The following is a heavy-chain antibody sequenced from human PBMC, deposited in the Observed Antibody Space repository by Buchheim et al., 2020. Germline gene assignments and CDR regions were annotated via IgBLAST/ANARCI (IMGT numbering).Heavy chain of an antibody. J-gene: IGHJ4*02. Sequence: QVQLVESGGGVVQPGRSLRLSCAASGFTFSTYGMHWVRQGPGKGLEWVAVISADGSTKWYIDSVKGRFTISRDNSKNTVYLQMNSLRAEDTAVYYCARDEGRGSLWGSGYYTGIDYWGQGTL. V-gene: IGHV3-30*03. CDR3: ARDEGRGSLWGSGYYTGIDY. D-gene: IGHD3-3*01. CDR2: ISADGSTK. CDR1: GFTFSTYG.